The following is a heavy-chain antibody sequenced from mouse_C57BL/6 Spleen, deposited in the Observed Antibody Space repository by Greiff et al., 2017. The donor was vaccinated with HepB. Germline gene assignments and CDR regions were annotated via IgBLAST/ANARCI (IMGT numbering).Heavy chain of an antibody. CDR3: ARSAYSNYRDYAMDY. Sequence: VQLQQSGPELVKPGASVKISCKASGYSFTGYYTNWVKQSPEKSLEWIGEINPSTGGTTYNQKFKAKATLTVDKSSSTAYMQLKSLTSEDSAVYYCARSAYSNYRDYAMDYWGQGTSVTVSS. CDR1: GYSFTGYY. CDR2: INPSTGGT. D-gene: IGHD2-5*01. J-gene: IGHJ4*01. V-gene: IGHV1-42*01.